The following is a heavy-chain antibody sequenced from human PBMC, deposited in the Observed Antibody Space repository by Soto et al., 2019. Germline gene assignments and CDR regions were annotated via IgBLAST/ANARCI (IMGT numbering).Heavy chain of an antibody. CDR3: AKDRSIAAAGRGNWFDP. D-gene: IGHD6-13*01. CDR1: GFTFSSYA. V-gene: IGHV3-23*01. Sequence: LRLSCAASGFTFSSYAMSWVRQAPGKGLEWVSAISGSGGSTYYADSVKGRFTISRDNSKNTLYLQMNSLRAEDTAVYYCAKDRSIAAAGRGNWFDPWGQGTLVTVSS. CDR2: ISGSGGST. J-gene: IGHJ5*02.